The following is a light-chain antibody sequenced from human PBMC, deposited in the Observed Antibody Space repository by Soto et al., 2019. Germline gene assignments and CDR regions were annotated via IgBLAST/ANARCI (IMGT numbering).Light chain of an antibody. CDR1: QSVTNRY. CDR2: GIS. CDR3: QPYSSFPHT. Sequence: SVLTQSPGTLSLSPGERATLSCSASQSVTNRYFAWYQQIPGQAPSLLIYGISNRATGIPDRFSGSGSVTDFTLTNSRLETEALVVYDGQPYSSFPHTFGKGTKLEVK. V-gene: IGKV3-20*01. J-gene: IGKJ2*01.